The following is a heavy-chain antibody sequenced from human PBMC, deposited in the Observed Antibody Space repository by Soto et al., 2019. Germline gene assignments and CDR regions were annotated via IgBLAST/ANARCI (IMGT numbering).Heavy chain of an antibody. CDR2: IRSKTNKYAT. Sequence: EVQLVESGGGLVLPGGSLTLSCAASGFTFSGSAMHWVRQASGKGLEWVGRIRSKTNKYATVYSASVKGRFTISRDDLKNTAYLQMNSLKTDDTAVYYCTRPLSGDDYERPLDSWGQGTLVTVSS. J-gene: IGHJ4*02. CDR3: TRPLSGDDYERPLDS. D-gene: IGHD5-12*01. V-gene: IGHV3-73*02. CDR1: GFTFSGSA.